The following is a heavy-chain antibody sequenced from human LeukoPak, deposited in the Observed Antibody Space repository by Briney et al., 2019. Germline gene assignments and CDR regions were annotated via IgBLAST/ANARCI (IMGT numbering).Heavy chain of an antibody. D-gene: IGHD4-17*01. Sequence: SETLSLTCTVSGGSISSYYWSWIRQPAGKGLEWIGRIYSSGSTNYNPSLNSRVTMSVDTSKNQFSLKLSSVTAADTAVYYCAGPMTTDDAFDIWGQGTMVTVSS. CDR2: IYSSGST. V-gene: IGHV4-4*07. J-gene: IGHJ3*02. CDR3: AGPMTTDDAFDI. CDR1: GGSISSYY.